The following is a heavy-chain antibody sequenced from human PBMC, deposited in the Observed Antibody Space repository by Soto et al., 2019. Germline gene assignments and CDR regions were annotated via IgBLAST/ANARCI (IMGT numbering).Heavy chain of an antibody. CDR3: ARDLRDTAIGYYYYYGMDV. CDR1: GFTFSDYS. Sequence: GGSLRLSCAASGFTFSDYSMNWVRQAPGKGLEWVSSISSSRSYIYNADSVKGRFTISRDNAKNSLYLQMNSLRAEDTAVYYCARDLRDTAIGYYYYYGMDVWGRGTTVTVSS. D-gene: IGHD5-18*01. V-gene: IGHV3-21*01. J-gene: IGHJ6*02. CDR2: ISSSRSYI.